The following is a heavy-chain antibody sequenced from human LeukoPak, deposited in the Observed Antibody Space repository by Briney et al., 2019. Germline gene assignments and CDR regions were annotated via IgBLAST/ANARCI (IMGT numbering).Heavy chain of an antibody. Sequence: PSETLSLTCTVSGDSISSFYWSWVRQPPGKGLEGIGYIYYSRSTNYNPSLKSRVTISVDTSKKQFSLRLSSVTAADTAVYYCARRYDSSLSYYYYMDVWGKGTTVTVSS. CDR1: GDSISSFY. CDR3: ARRYDSSLSYYYYMDV. J-gene: IGHJ6*03. V-gene: IGHV4-59*08. CDR2: IYYSRST. D-gene: IGHD3-22*01.